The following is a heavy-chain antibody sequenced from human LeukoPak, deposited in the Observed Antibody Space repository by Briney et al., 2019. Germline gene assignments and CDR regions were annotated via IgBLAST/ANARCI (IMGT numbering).Heavy chain of an antibody. D-gene: IGHD1-1*01. Sequence: SETLSLTWAVSRGSFTGYYWAWFRRPPGKGLEWIGEVDHSGTTFSNASLRGRVTISVDTSANQFSLRLGSVTAADTAVYYCVTDTTTRENLWGQGAQVTVSS. J-gene: IGHJ4*02. CDR3: VTDTTTRENL. V-gene: IGHV4-34*01. CDR1: RGSFTGYY. CDR2: VDHSGTT.